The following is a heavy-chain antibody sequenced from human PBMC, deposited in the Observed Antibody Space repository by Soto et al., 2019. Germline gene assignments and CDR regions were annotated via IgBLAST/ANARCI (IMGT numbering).Heavy chain of an antibody. V-gene: IGHV3-21*01. Sequence: SGGSLRLSCAASGFTFSSYSMNWVRQAPGKGLEWVSSISSSSSYIYYADSVKGRFTISRDNAKNSLYLQMNSLRAEDTAVYYCARDNARGGYSIDYWGQGTLVTVSS. J-gene: IGHJ4*02. D-gene: IGHD2-21*01. CDR3: ARDNARGGYSIDY. CDR2: ISSSSSYI. CDR1: GFTFSSYS.